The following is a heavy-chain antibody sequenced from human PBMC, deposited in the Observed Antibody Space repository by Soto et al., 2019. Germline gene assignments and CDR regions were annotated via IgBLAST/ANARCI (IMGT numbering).Heavy chain of an antibody. CDR1: GGSISSGGYS. V-gene: IGHV4-30-2*01. CDR3: ARGGSYGLLGTDV. Sequence: QLQLQESGSGLVKPSQTLSLTCAVSGGSISSGGYSWSWIRQPPGKGLEWIGYIYHSGSTYYNPSLKSRVTISVHRSKNQVSLKLSSVTAADTAVYYCARGGSYGLLGTDVWGQGTTVTVSS. D-gene: IGHD1-26*01. J-gene: IGHJ6*02. CDR2: IYHSGST.